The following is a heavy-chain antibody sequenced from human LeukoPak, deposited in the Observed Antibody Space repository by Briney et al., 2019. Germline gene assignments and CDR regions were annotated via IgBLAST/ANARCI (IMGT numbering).Heavy chain of an antibody. Sequence: SETLSLTCTVSGGSISSYHWSWIRQPPGKGLEWIGYIYSSGSTKYNPSLESRVTISVDTSKNQFSLKLSSVTAADTAVYYCARGSDYGGNSVIPWFDPWGQGTLVIVSS. CDR2: IYSSGST. CDR3: ARGSDYGGNSVIPWFDP. D-gene: IGHD4-23*01. CDR1: GGSISSYH. V-gene: IGHV4-59*01. J-gene: IGHJ5*02.